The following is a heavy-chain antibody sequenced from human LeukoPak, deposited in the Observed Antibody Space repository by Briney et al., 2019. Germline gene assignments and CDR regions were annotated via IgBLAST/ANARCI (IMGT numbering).Heavy chain of an antibody. CDR3: AKPYYGSGSYYGFNYYAFDY. J-gene: IGHJ4*02. CDR2: ISGSGGST. CDR1: GFTFSIYT. V-gene: IGHV3-23*01. Sequence: GGSLRLSCAASGFTFSIYTMNWVRQAPGKGLEWVSIISGSGGSTNYADSVKGRFTISRDNSKNTLYLQMNSLRAEDTAVYYCAKPYYGSGSYYGFNYYAFDYWGQGTLVTVSS. D-gene: IGHD3-10*01.